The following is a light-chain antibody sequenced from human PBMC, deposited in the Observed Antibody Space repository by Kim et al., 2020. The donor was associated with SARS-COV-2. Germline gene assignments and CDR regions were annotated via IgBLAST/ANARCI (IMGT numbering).Light chain of an antibody. V-gene: IGLV6-57*03. CDR3: QSYDSSNVV. CDR2: EDN. J-gene: IGLJ2*01. CDR1: SGSIASNY. Sequence: GKTVNIACTRSSGSIASNYVQWYQQRPGGAPTTVIYEDNQRPSGVPDRFSGSIDSSSNSASLTISGLKTEDEADYYCQSYDSSNVVFGGGTQLTVL.